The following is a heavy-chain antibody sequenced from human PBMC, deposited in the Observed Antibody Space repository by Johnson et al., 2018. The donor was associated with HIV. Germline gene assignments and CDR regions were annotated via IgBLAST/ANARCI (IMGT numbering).Heavy chain of an antibody. J-gene: IGHJ3*02. D-gene: IGHD2-15*01. CDR1: GFTFSNAW. V-gene: IGHV3-15*01. CDR2: IKSKSDGGTT. CDR3: STGDIVVVVGAILLPLHDACDI. Sequence: VQLVESGGGLVKPGGSLRLSCAASGFTFSNAWMNWVRQAPGKGLEWVGRIKSKSDGGTTDYATPVKGRFTISRDDSKNTLYLQVNSLKTEDTAVYYCSTGDIVVVVGAILLPLHDACDIWGQGTMVTVSS.